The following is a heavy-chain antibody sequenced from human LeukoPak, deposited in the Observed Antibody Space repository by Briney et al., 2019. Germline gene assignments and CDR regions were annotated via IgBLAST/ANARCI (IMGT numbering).Heavy chain of an antibody. V-gene: IGHV4-59*10. D-gene: IGHD5-12*01. CDR3: ARGLGIVATTPWADHYYYYMDV. J-gene: IGHJ6*03. Sequence: PSETLSLTCAVYGGSFSGYYWSWIRQPAGKGLEWIGRIYTSGSTNYNPSLKSRVTMSVDTSKNQFSLKLSSVTAADTAVYYCARGLGIVATTPWADHYYYYMDVWGKGTTVTISS. CDR2: IYTSGST. CDR1: GGSFSGYY.